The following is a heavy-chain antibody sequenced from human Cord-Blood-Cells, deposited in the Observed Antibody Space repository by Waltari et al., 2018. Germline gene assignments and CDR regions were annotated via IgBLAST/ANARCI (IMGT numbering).Heavy chain of an antibody. D-gene: IGHD6-6*01. CDR2: ISSSGSTI. Sequence: EVQLVESGGGLVQPGGSLRLSCAASGFPFSSYEMNLIRQAPGKGLEWVSYISSSGSTIYYADSVKGRFTISRDNAKNSLYLQMNSLRAEDTAVYYCARIEYSSSSYDYWGQGTLVTVSS. CDR1: GFPFSSYE. J-gene: IGHJ4*02. CDR3: ARIEYSSSSYDY. V-gene: IGHV3-48*03.